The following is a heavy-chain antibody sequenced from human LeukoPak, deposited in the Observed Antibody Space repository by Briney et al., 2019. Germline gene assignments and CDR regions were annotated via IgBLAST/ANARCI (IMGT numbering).Heavy chain of an antibody. V-gene: IGHV3-66*01. Sequence: GGSLRLSCAASGFTFSDYTMNWVRQAPGKGLEWVSVIYSGGSTYYADSVKGRFTISRDNSKNTLYLQMNSLRAEDTAVYYCARESHTDAFDIWGQGTMVTVSS. CDR3: ARESHTDAFDI. CDR1: GFTFSDYT. J-gene: IGHJ3*02. CDR2: IYSGGST.